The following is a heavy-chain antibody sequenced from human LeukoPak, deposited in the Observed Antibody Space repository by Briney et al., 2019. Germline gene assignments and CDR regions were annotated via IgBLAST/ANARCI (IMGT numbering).Heavy chain of an antibody. Sequence: GGSLRLSCAASGFIFSSYSMNWVRQAPGKGLEWVSYISSSSTIYYADSVKGRFTISRDNAKNSLYVQMNSLRAEDTAVYYCARGEYGSGNYHIDYWGQGTLVTVSS. CDR2: ISSSSTI. V-gene: IGHV3-48*04. CDR3: ARGEYGSGNYHIDY. CDR1: GFIFSSYS. J-gene: IGHJ4*02. D-gene: IGHD3-10*01.